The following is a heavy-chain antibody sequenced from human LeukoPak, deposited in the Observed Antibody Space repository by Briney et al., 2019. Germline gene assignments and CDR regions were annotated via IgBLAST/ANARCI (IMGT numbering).Heavy chain of an antibody. V-gene: IGHV3-53*01. Sequence: GGSLRLSCAASGFIVSNNHMSWVRQAPGKGLEWVSIIYPGGSTYYADSVKGRFTFSRDVSKNTLYFLQMNSLRAEDTAVYYCARAVVVPAHARPEHYYYYMDVWGKGTTVTVSS. CDR3: ARAVVVPAHARPEHYYYYMDV. CDR1: GFIVSNNH. CDR2: IYPGGST. D-gene: IGHD2-2*01. J-gene: IGHJ6*03.